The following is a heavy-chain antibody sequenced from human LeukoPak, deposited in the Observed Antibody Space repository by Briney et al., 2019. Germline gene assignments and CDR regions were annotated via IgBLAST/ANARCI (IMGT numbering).Heavy chain of an antibody. J-gene: IGHJ4*02. V-gene: IGHV3-7*01. Sequence: GGSLRLSCAASGSTFNSYAMTWVRQAPGKGLEWVANIKQDGSEKYYVDSVKGRFTISRDNSKNTLYLQMNSLRAEDTAVYYCARSYSHVIDYWGQGTLVTVSS. CDR3: ARSYSHVIDY. CDR1: GSTFNSYA. CDR2: IKQDGSEK. D-gene: IGHD2-21*01.